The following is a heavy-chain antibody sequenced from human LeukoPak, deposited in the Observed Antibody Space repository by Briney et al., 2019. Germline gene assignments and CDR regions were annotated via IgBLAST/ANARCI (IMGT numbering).Heavy chain of an antibody. CDR2: ISSSSSYI. V-gene: IGHV3-21*01. CDR3: ARDLNKHIVVVTALGAFDI. CDR1: GFTFSNFA. J-gene: IGHJ3*02. Sequence: GGSPRLSCAASGFTFSNFAMNWVRQAPGKGLEWDSSISSSSSYIYYADSVKGRFTISRDNAKHSLYLQMNSLRAEDTAVYYCARDLNKHIVVVTALGAFDISGQGTMVTVSS. D-gene: IGHD2-21*02.